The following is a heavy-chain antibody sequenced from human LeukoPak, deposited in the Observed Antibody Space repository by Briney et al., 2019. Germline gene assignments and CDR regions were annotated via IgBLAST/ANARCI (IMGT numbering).Heavy chain of an antibody. D-gene: IGHD6-19*01. CDR3: AKDRTYGSGWSSEFDY. CDR1: GYTFTSYY. J-gene: IGHJ4*02. V-gene: IGHV1-46*01. Sequence: ASVKVSCKASGYTFTSYYMHWVRQAPGQGLEWMGIINPSGGSTSYAQKFQGRVTMTRDTSTSTVYMELSSLRAEDTAVYYCAKDRTYGSGWSSEFDYWGQGTLVTVSS. CDR2: INPSGGST.